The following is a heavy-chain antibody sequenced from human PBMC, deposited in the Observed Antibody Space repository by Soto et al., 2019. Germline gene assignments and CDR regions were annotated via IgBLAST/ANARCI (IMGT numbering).Heavy chain of an antibody. CDR2: ISSNGVGT. CDR3: ARRARPDFYYLDV. J-gene: IGHJ6*03. V-gene: IGHV3-64*01. Sequence: EVQLAESGGGLAQPGGSLRLSCAASGFTLSGYAMDWVRQAPGKGLEYVSGISSNGVGTYYANSVQGRFTISRDNSKNTVYLQMGSPRTEDMAVYYRARRARPDFYYLDVWGKGTTVTVSS. CDR1: GFTLSGYA. D-gene: IGHD6-6*01.